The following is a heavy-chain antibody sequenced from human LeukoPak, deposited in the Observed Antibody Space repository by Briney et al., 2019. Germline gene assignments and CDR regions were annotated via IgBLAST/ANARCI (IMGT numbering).Heavy chain of an antibody. CDR1: GASITSYY. D-gene: IGHD5-24*01. CDR2: IYNYGST. Sequence: PSETLSLTCTVSGASITSYYWAWIRQPPEKGLEWIGYIYNYGSTKYEPSLKSRVSISDDTAKNQFSLKLNSVTAADTAVYYCARHRRDGYNSEPGSFDYWGQGALVTVSS. V-gene: IGHV4-59*08. CDR3: ARHRRDGYNSEPGSFDY. J-gene: IGHJ4*02.